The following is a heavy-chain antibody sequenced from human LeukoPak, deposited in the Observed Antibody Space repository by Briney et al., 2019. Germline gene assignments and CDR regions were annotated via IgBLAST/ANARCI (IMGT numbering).Heavy chain of an antibody. Sequence: SETLSLTCAVSGGSISSSNWWSWVRQPPGKGLEWIGEISHSGSTNYNPSLKSRVTISVDTSKNQFSLKLSSVTAADTAVYYCARVYGPYYYYYMDVWGKGTTVTISS. CDR1: GGSISSSNW. CDR2: ISHSGST. D-gene: IGHD3-10*01. V-gene: IGHV4-4*02. CDR3: ARVYGPYYYYYMDV. J-gene: IGHJ6*03.